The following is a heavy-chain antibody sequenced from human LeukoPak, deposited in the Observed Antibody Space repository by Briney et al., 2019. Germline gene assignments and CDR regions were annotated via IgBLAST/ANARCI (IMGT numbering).Heavy chain of an antibody. V-gene: IGHV3-30-3*01. CDR1: GFTFSSYA. CDR3: AKDWVQLLPLYYFDY. CDR2: ISYDGSNK. D-gene: IGHD2-15*01. J-gene: IGHJ4*02. Sequence: PGRSLRLSCAASGFTFSSYAMHWVRQAPGKGLEWVAVISYDGSNKYYADSVKGRFTISRDNSKNTLYPQMNSLRAEDTAVYYCAKDWVQLLPLYYFDYWGQGTLVTVSS.